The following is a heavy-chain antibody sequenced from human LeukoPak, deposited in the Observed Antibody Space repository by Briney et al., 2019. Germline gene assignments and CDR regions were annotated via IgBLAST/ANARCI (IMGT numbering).Heavy chain of an antibody. D-gene: IGHD3-10*01. CDR1: GLTFSSYW. Sequence: GGSLRLSCGASGLTFSSYWMSWVRQAPGKGREWVANIKQDGSEKHYVDSVTGRFTISRDNTKNSLYLQMNSLRADDTAVYYCARDLAGAPPEALDIWGQGTMVTFSS. CDR3: ARDLAGAPPEALDI. V-gene: IGHV3-7*01. J-gene: IGHJ3*02. CDR2: IKQDGSEK.